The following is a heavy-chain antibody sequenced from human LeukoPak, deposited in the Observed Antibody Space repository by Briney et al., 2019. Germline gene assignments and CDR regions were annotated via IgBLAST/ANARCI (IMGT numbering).Heavy chain of an antibody. CDR1: GYTFTSYA. Sequence: VASVKVSCKASGYTFTSYAMHWVRQAPGQRLEWMGWINAGNGNTKYSQKFQGRVTITADESTSTAYMELSSLRSEDTAVYYCARDQSEWLGLMDVWGQGTTVTVSS. J-gene: IGHJ6*02. CDR3: ARDQSEWLGLMDV. V-gene: IGHV1-3*01. D-gene: IGHD3-3*01. CDR2: INAGNGNT.